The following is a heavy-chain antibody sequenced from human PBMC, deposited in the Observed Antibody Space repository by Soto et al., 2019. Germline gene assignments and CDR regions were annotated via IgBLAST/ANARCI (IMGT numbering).Heavy chain of an antibody. D-gene: IGHD3-22*01. J-gene: IGHJ4*02. Sequence: SETLSLTCTVSGGSISSYYWSWIRQPPGKGLEWIGYIYYSGSTNYNPSLKSRVTISVDTSKNQFSLKLSSVTAADTAVYYCARVSYYYDSSGYPDYWGQGTLVPVSS. CDR3: ARVSYYYDSSGYPDY. CDR1: GGSISSYY. V-gene: IGHV4-59*01. CDR2: IYYSGST.